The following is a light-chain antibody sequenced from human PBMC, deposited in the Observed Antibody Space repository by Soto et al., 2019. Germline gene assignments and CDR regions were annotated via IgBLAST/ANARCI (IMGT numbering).Light chain of an antibody. CDR2: DAS. V-gene: IGKV3-11*01. CDR3: QQRSNWPPYT. Sequence: EIVLTQSPATLSLSPGERATLSCRASQSVSSYLAWYQQKPGQAPRLLIYDASNRATGIPARFSGSGSGTDFTHTISRLEPEDFAVYYCQQRSNWPPYTFGQGTKLAI. J-gene: IGKJ2*01. CDR1: QSVSSY.